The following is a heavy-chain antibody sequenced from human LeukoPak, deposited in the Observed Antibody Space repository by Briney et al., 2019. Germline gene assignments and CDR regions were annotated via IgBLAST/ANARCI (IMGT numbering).Heavy chain of an antibody. CDR2: ISSSSTT. V-gene: IGHV3-48*01. CDR1: GFTFSSYS. J-gene: IGHJ4*02. Sequence: GGSLRLSCAASGFTFSSYSMNWVRQAPGKGLEWVSYISSSSTTYYADSVKGRFTISRDKAENSLYLQMNSLRAEDTALYYCAREYCSSTSCLYDYWGQGTLVTVSS. D-gene: IGHD2-2*01. CDR3: AREYCSSTSCLYDY.